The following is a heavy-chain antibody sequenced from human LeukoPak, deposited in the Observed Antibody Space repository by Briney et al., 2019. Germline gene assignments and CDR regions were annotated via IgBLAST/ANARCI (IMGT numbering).Heavy chain of an antibody. D-gene: IGHD1-1*01. Sequence: ASVKVSCKVSGSTLAESYIHWLRQATGKGLEWMGGYDPEEGGIIYAQKFLDRVTMTEDTSTTTAYMEVSSLRSEDTAVYFCAGDRGITITKDFDYWGQGTVVTVSS. V-gene: IGHV1-24*01. J-gene: IGHJ4*02. CDR3: AGDRGITITKDFDY. CDR1: GSTLAESY. CDR2: YDPEEGGI.